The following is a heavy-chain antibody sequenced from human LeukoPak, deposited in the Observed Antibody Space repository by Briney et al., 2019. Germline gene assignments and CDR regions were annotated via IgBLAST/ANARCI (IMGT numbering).Heavy chain of an antibody. D-gene: IGHD5-18*01. CDR2: MSAYNGKT. CDR3: ARGMGYSYGHPQGAFDI. V-gene: IGHV1-18*01. CDR1: GYTFTSYD. J-gene: IGHJ3*02. Sequence: ASVKVSCKASGYTFTSYDINWVRPAPGQGLEWMGWMSAYNGKTNYAHSLQGRVTVTADTSTSTAYMELRSLRSEDTAVYYCARGMGYSYGHPQGAFDIWGQGTMVTVSS.